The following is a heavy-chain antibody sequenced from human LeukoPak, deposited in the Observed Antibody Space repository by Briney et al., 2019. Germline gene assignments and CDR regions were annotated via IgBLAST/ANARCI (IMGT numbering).Heavy chain of an antibody. Sequence: GGSLRLSCAASGFTFSSYSMNWVRQAPGKGLEWVPYISSSSSTIYYADSVKGRFTISRDNAKNSLYLQMNSLRDEDTAVYYCATTDYDSSDLDYWGQGTLVTVSS. D-gene: IGHD3-22*01. CDR1: GFTFSSYS. V-gene: IGHV3-48*02. CDR3: ATTDYDSSDLDY. J-gene: IGHJ4*02. CDR2: ISSSSSTI.